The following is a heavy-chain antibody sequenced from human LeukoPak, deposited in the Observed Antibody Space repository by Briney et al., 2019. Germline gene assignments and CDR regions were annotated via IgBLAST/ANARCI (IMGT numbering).Heavy chain of an antibody. D-gene: IGHD3-22*01. Sequence: GEINHSGSTNYNPSLKSRVTISVDTSKNQFSLKLSSVTAADTAVYYCATGDYYDSSGYYVYWGQGTLVTVSS. CDR3: ATGDYYDSSGYYVY. V-gene: IGHV4-34*01. J-gene: IGHJ4*02. CDR2: INHSGST.